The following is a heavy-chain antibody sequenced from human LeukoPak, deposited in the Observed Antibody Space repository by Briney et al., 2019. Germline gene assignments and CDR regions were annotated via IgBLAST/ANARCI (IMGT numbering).Heavy chain of an antibody. CDR2: IYYSGST. Sequence: SETLSLTCTVSGGSISSSSYYWGWIRQPPGKGLEWIGSIYYSGSTYYNPSLKSRVTISVDTSKNQFSLKLSSVTAADTAVYYCARQGGPSQLGRYWGQGTLVTVSS. J-gene: IGHJ4*02. CDR3: ARQGGPSQLGRY. V-gene: IGHV4-39*01. CDR1: GGSISSSSYY. D-gene: IGHD6-6*01.